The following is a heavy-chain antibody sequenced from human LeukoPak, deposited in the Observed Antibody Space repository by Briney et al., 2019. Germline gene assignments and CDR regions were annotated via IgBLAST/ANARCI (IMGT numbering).Heavy chain of an antibody. D-gene: IGHD3-10*01. V-gene: IGHV4-59*01. CDR2: INYSGST. CDR3: ARTSGSFYLYYFDY. Sequence: SETLSLTCTVSGVSISTYSWSWIRQPPGKGLVWIGFINYSGSTNYNPSLKSRVSISVDTSKNQFSLKLSSVTAADTAVYYCARTSGSFYLYYFDYWGQGTLVTVSS. J-gene: IGHJ4*02. CDR1: GVSISTYS.